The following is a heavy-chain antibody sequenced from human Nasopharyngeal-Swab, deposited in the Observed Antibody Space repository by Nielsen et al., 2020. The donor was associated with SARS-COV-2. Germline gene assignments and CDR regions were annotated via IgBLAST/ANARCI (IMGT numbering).Heavy chain of an antibody. CDR3: ARGAYDSSGYFWDY. Sequence: WIRQPPGKGPEWVSVIYSGGSTYSADSMKGRVTISRDKSKNRLYLQMNSLRAEDTAVYYCARGAYDSSGYFWDYWGQGTLVTVSS. V-gene: IGHV3-53*03. CDR2: IYSGGST. J-gene: IGHJ4*02. D-gene: IGHD3-22*01.